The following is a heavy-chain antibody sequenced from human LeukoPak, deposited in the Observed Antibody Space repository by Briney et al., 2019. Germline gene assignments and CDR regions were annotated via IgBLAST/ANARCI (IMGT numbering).Heavy chain of an antibody. J-gene: IGHJ3*01. D-gene: IGHD2-21*02. CDR1: RYRFPKYW. Sequence: GESMKLCCPRSRYRFPKYWINWVRQMPGKGLEWMGRIDPSDSYTNYSPSFQGHVTISADKSISTPYLHWISLKASDTARYYWASQGDKGVFKSAFRNWGQGTMVTVSS. V-gene: IGHV5-10-1*01. CDR2: IDPSDSYT. CDR3: ASQGDKGVFKSAFRN.